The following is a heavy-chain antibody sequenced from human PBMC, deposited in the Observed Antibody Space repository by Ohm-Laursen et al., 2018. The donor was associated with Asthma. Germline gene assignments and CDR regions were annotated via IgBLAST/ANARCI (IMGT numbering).Heavy chain of an antibody. J-gene: IGHJ4*02. V-gene: IGHV3-30*03. CDR3: ARDVMEWYLPAFDF. Sequence: RSLRLSCTATGFSFSNFGMFWVRQAPGKGLEWVAFISYVGSTKYYADSVQGRFTISRDNSKDTLYLQMNSLRADDTAVYYCARDVMEWYLPAFDFWGQGTLVTVSS. D-gene: IGHD3-3*01. CDR2: ISYVGSTK. CDR1: GFSFSNFG.